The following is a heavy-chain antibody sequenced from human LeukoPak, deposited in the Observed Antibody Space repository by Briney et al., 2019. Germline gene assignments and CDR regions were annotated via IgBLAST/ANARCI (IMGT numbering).Heavy chain of an antibody. Sequence: RALRLSCAVSGFTFSSYGMHWVRQAPGKGLGWVAVISYDGSNKYYADSVKGRFTISRDNSKNTLYLQMNSLRAEDTAVYYCAKSSIAATLGIDYWGQGTLVTVSS. CDR1: GFTFSSYG. CDR2: ISYDGSNK. V-gene: IGHV3-30*18. D-gene: IGHD6-6*01. J-gene: IGHJ4*02. CDR3: AKSSIAATLGIDY.